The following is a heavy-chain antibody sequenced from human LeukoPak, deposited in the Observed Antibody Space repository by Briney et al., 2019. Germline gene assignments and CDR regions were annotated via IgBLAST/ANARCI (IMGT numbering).Heavy chain of an antibody. Sequence: SETLSLTCTVSGGSISSGDYYWSWIRQPPGTGLEWIGYIYYSGSTYYNPSLKSRVTISVDTSKNQFSLKLSSVTAADTAVYYCARTSRINMVLDPWGQGTLVTVSS. V-gene: IGHV4-30-4*01. CDR1: GGSISSGDYY. D-gene: IGHD3-10*01. CDR2: IYYSGST. CDR3: ARTSRINMVLDP. J-gene: IGHJ5*02.